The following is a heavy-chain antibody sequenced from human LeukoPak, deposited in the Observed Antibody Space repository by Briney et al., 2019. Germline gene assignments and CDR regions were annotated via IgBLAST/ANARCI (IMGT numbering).Heavy chain of an antibody. J-gene: IGHJ4*02. Sequence: SETLSLTCTVSGGSISSYYWSWIRQPPGKGLEWIGYIYHSGSTYYNPSLKSRVTISVDRSKNQFSLKLSSVTAADTAVYYCATRTVTNYFDYWGQGTLVTVSS. D-gene: IGHD4-17*01. CDR1: GGSISSYY. CDR2: IYHSGST. CDR3: ATRTVTNYFDY. V-gene: IGHV4-59*04.